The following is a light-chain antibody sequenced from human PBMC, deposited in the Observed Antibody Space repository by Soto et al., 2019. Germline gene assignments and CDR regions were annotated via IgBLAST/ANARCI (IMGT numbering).Light chain of an antibody. CDR1: QSVLYSSNNKNY. Sequence: DIVMTQSPDSLALSLGERATINCRSSQSVLYSSNNKNYLAWYQQKPGQPPKLLIYWASTRESGVPDRFSGSGSGTDFTLTISSLQPEDFATYCCQQSYSTPPITFGQGTRLEIK. J-gene: IGKJ5*01. V-gene: IGKV4-1*01. CDR3: QQSYSTPPIT. CDR2: WAS.